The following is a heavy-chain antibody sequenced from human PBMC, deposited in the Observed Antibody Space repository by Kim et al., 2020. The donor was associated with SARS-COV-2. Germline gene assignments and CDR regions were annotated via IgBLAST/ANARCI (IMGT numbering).Heavy chain of an antibody. J-gene: IGHJ4*02. Sequence: GGSLRLSCAASGFTFSNAWMSWVRQAPGKGLEWVGRIKSKTDGGTTDYAAPVKGRFTISRDDSKNTLYLQMNSLKTEDTAVYYCTTDFRWGRGSFDYWGQGTLVTVSS. CDR3: TTDFRWGRGSFDY. V-gene: IGHV3-15*01. CDR1: GFTFSNAW. D-gene: IGHD3-16*01. CDR2: IKSKTDGGTT.